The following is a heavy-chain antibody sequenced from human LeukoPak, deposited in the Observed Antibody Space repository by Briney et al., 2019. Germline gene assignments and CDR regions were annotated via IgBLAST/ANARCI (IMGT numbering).Heavy chain of an antibody. CDR3: ARGGYSDF. Sequence: ASVKVSCKASGYPFANFAISWVRQARGQGLEWVGWISGDKGPTYYAQKLQDRVTLTTDTSTSTAYMELTNLRPDDTAVYYCARGGYSDFWGQGTLVTVSS. CDR1: GYPFANFA. CDR2: ISGDKGPT. J-gene: IGHJ4*02. V-gene: IGHV1-18*01. D-gene: IGHD2-15*01.